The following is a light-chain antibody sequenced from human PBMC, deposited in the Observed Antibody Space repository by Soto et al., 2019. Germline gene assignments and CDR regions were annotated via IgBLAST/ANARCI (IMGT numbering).Light chain of an antibody. J-gene: IGKJ1*01. CDR1: QSINRW. V-gene: IGKV1-5*03. CDR3: QQHQTYFRT. CDR2: AAS. Sequence: DIPMTQSPSTLSASVGGRVTITCRASQSINRWLAWYQQKPGKAPKLLIHAASNLERGVPSRFRGSGFGPEFALIITNLQPEDFATYACQQHQTYFRTFDQGTKVAI.